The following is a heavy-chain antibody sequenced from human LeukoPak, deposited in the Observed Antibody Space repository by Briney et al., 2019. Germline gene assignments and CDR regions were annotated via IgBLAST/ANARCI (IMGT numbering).Heavy chain of an antibody. CDR3: ARDRTYGGNSGFYY. J-gene: IGHJ4*02. CDR1: GGSISSYY. V-gene: IGHV4-4*07. Sequence: PSETLSLTCTVSGGSISSYYWSWIRQPAGKGLEWIGRIYTTGSTNYNPSLKSRVTMSVDTSKNQFSLNLGSVSAADTAVYYCARDRTYGGNSGFYYWGQGTLVTVSS. D-gene: IGHD4-23*01. CDR2: IYTTGST.